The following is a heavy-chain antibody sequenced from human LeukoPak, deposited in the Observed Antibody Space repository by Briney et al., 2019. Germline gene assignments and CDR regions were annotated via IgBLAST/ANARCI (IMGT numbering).Heavy chain of an antibody. J-gene: IGHJ4*02. Sequence: SETLSLTCTVSGGSTSSSSYYWGWIRQPPGKGLEWIGYIYYSGSTNYNPSLKSRVTISVDTSKNQFSLKLSSVTAADTAVYYCARLISSGWWYFDYWGQGTLVTVSS. CDR1: GGSTSSSSYY. V-gene: IGHV4-61*05. CDR2: IYYSGST. D-gene: IGHD6-19*01. CDR3: ARLISSGWWYFDY.